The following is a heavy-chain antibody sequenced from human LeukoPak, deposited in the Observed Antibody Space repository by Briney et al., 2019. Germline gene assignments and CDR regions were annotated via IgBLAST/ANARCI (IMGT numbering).Heavy chain of an antibody. J-gene: IGHJ4*02. CDR2: IKQDGSEK. CDR3: ASENMYYDILTGPNDY. D-gene: IGHD3-9*01. CDR1: GFTFSNYW. V-gene: IGHV3-7*01. Sequence: PGGSLRLSSVASGFTFSNYWMSWVRQAPGKGLEWVANIKQDGSEKYYVDSVKGRFTISRDNAKNSLYLQMNSLRAEDTAVYYCASENMYYDILTGPNDYWGQGTLVTVSS.